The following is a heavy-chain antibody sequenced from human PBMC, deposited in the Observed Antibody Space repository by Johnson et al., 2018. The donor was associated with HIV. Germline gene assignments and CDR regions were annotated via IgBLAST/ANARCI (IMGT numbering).Heavy chain of an antibody. V-gene: IGHV3-30*18. CDR3: AKERGYSYGRGAFDI. D-gene: IGHD5-18*01. J-gene: IGHJ3*02. CDR1: GFTFSTSV. CDR2: ISVDGYIK. Sequence: QVQLVESGGGVVQPGTSLRLSCAPSGFTFSTSVMHWVRRAPGKGLEWVSGISVDGYIKYYADSVKGRFTISRDNSKNTLYLQMNSLRAEDTAVYYCAKERGYSYGRGAFDIWGQVTMVTVSS.